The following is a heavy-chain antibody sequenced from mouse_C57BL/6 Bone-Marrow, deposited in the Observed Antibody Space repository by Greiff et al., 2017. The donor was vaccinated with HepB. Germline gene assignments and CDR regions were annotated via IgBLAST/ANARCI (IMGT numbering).Heavy chain of an antibody. CDR1: GFNIKDDY. J-gene: IGHJ4*01. D-gene: IGHD1-1*01. Sequence: VQLQQSGAELVRPGASVKLSCTASGFNIKDDYMHWVKQRPEQGLEWIGWIDPENGDTEYASKFQGKATITADTSSNTAYLPLSRLPSEDTAVYYGALNTTVVHHYAMDYWGQGTSVTVSS. V-gene: IGHV14-4*01. CDR2: IDPENGDT. CDR3: ALNTTVVHHYAMDY.